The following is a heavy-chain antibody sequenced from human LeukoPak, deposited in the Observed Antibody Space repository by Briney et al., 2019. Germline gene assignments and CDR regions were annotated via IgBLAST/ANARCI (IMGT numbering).Heavy chain of an antibody. CDR2: INHSGST. CDR1: GGSFSGYY. D-gene: IGHD3-22*01. Sequence: SETLSLTCAAYGGSFSGYYWSWIRQPPGKGLEWIGEINHSGSTNYNPSLKSRVTISVDTSKNQFSLKLSSVTAADTAVYYCARGRGYYDSSGSFFGYWGQGTLVTVSS. CDR3: ARGRGYYDSSGSFFGY. V-gene: IGHV4-34*01. J-gene: IGHJ4*02.